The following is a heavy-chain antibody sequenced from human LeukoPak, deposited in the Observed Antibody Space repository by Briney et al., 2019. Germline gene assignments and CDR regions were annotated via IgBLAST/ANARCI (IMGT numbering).Heavy chain of an antibody. D-gene: IGHD1-26*01. V-gene: IGHV4-30-4*08. CDR1: GGSISSGDYY. CDR2: IYYSGST. CDR3: ARGKGGSYPYYFDY. Sequence: SQTLSLTCTVSGGSISSGDYYWSWIRQPPGKGLEWIGYIYYSGSTYYNPSLKSRVTISVDTSKNQFSLKLSSVTAADTAVYFCARGKGGSYPYYFDYWGQGTLVTVSS. J-gene: IGHJ4*02.